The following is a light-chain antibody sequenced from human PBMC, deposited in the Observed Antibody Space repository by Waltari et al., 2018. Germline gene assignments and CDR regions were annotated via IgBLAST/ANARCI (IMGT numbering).Light chain of an antibody. CDR1: QSLLHANGKTY. CDR3: MQAIQVPLT. CDR2: EVS. Sequence: DIVMTQTPLSLSVTPGQPASISCESSQSLLHANGKTYLYWYLKKPGQPPQLRMYEVSYRFSGVPDRFSGSGSGTDFTLKISRVEPEDVGVYYCMQAIQVPLTFGQGTKVEIK. V-gene: IGKV2D-29*01. J-gene: IGKJ1*01.